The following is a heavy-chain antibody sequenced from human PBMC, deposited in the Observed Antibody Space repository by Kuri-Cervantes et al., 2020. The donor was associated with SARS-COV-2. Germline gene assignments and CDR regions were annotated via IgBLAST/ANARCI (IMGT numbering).Heavy chain of an antibody. Sequence: GVSLRLSCKASGGTFSSYAISWVRQAPGQGLEWMGGIIPIFGTANYAQKFQGRVTITADESTSTAYMELSSLRSEDTAVYYCARGGSGYYYYYYYGMDVWGQGTTVTVSS. CDR1: GGTFSSYA. CDR3: ARGGSGYYYYYYYGMDV. CDR2: IIPIFGTA. D-gene: IGHD3-3*01. J-gene: IGHJ6*02. V-gene: IGHV1-69*01.